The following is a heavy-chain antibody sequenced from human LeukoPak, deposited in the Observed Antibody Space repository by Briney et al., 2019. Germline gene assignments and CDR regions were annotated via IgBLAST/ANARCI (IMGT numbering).Heavy chain of an antibody. CDR1: GGSISSSSYY. CDR3: AGDSERYSSGWYYFDY. CDR2: IYYSGST. D-gene: IGHD6-19*01. J-gene: IGHJ4*02. V-gene: IGHV4-39*07. Sequence: SETLSLTCTVSGGSISSSSYYWGWIRQPPGKGLEWIGSIYYSGSTYYNPSLKSRVTISVDTSKNQFSLKLSSVTAADTAVYYCAGDSERYSSGWYYFDYWGQGTLVTVSS.